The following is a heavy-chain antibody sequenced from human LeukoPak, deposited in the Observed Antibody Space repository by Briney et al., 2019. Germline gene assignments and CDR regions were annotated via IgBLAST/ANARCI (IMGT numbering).Heavy chain of an antibody. CDR2: IIPIFGTA. CDR1: GGTFSSYA. Sequence: GASVKVSCKASGGTFSSYAISWVRQAPGQGLEWMGGIIPIFGTANYAQKFQGRVTITADKSTSTTYMELSSLRSEDTAVYYCAREHSSGWYIVYWGQGTLVTVSS. CDR3: AREHSSGWYIVY. J-gene: IGHJ4*02. V-gene: IGHV1-69*06. D-gene: IGHD6-19*01.